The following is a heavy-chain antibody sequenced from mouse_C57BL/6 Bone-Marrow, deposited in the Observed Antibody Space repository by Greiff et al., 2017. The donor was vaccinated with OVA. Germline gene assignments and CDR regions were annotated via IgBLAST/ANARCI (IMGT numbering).Heavy chain of an antibody. J-gene: IGHJ4*01. Sequence: QVQLQQSGAELVKPGASVKVSCKASGYTFTSYWMHWVKQRPGQGLEWIGRIHPSDSDTNYNQKFKGKATLTVDKSSSTAYMQLSSLTSEDSAVYYCAIDYDYVPYAMDYWGQGTSVTVSS. CDR1: GYTFTSYW. D-gene: IGHD2-4*01. V-gene: IGHV1-74*01. CDR3: AIDYDYVPYAMDY. CDR2: IHPSDSDT.